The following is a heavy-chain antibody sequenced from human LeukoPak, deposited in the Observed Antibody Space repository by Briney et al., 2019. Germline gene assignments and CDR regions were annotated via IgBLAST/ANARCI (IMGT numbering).Heavy chain of an antibody. J-gene: IGHJ4*02. CDR1: GYRFTTYL. V-gene: IGHV5-51*01. Sequence: GGSLQISCQSSGYRFTTYLIGWVRPMPAKGMEWMGIIYPGDSDTPSSPSFQRQVTISAYKSISTAYLQWSSLKASDTARYYCARQAIAVDYWGQGTLVTVSS. D-gene: IGHD2-21*01. CDR3: ARQAIAVDY. CDR2: IYPGDSDT.